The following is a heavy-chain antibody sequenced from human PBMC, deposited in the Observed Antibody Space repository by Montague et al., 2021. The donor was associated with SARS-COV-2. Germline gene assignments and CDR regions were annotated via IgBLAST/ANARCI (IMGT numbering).Heavy chain of an antibody. D-gene: IGHD3-22*01. J-gene: IGHJ4*02. CDR2: IRQSGRT. CDR1: GGSFGDDH. Sequence: SETLSLTCAVYGGSFGDDHWSWIRQPPGKGLEWIGNIRQSGRTNYNPSLKSRVTISVDTSKNQFSLKLTSVTAADTGLYFCARGHLSVSMIVVVFTSASYYCDYWGQGALVTGSS. V-gene: IGHV4-34*01. CDR3: ARGHLSVSMIVVVFTSASYYCDY.